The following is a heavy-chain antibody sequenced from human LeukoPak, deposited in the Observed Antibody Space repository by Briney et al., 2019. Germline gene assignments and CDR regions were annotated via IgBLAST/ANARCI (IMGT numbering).Heavy chain of an antibody. V-gene: IGHV4-30-4*01. J-gene: IGHJ5*02. D-gene: IGHD5-12*01. CDR3: ARGPSRGYSGFQFDP. Sequence: KSSETLSLTCTVSGGSISSGDYYWSWIRQPPGKGLEWIGYIYYSGSTYYNPSLKSRVTISVDTSKNQFSLKLSSVTAADTAVYYCARGPSRGYSGFQFDPWGQGTLVTVSS. CDR2: IYYSGST. CDR1: GGSISSGDYY.